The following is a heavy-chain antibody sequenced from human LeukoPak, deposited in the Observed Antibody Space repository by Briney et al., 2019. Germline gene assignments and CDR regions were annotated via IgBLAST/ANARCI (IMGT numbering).Heavy chain of an antibody. J-gene: IGHJ4*02. CDR1: GFTFISYA. CDR3: AFVVHGDNPRVY. D-gene: IGHD4-23*01. Sequence: GGSLRLSCEASGFTFISYAMSWVRQAPGKGLEWVSGISNTGGRTYYADSVKGRFTISRDNSKNTVYLEMNSLRAEDTALYYCAFVVHGDNPRVYWGQGTLVTVSS. V-gene: IGHV3-23*01. CDR2: ISNTGGRT.